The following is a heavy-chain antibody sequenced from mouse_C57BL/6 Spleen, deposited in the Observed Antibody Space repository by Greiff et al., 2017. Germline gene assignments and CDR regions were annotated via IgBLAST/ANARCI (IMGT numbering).Heavy chain of an antibody. CDR3: ARELGQGY. V-gene: IGHV1-59*01. Sequence: VQLKQPGAELVRPGTSVKLSCKASGYTFTSYWMHWVKQRPGQGLEWIGVIDPSDSYTNYNQKFKGKATLTVDTSSSTAYMQLSSLTSEDSAVYYCARELGQGYWGQGTTLTVSS. J-gene: IGHJ2*01. CDR1: GYTFTSYW. CDR2: IDPSDSYT. D-gene: IGHD4-1*01.